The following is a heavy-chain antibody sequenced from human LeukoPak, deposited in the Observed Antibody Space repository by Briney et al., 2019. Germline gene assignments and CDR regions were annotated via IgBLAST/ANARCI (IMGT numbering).Heavy chain of an antibody. CDR2: INPNSGGT. CDR3: ATLLRARWDYYMDV. J-gene: IGHJ6*03. CDR1: GYTFTGYY. D-gene: IGHD3-16*01. V-gene: IGHV1-2*02. Sequence: GASVKVSCKASGYTFTGYYMHWVRQAPGQGLEWMGWINPNSGGTNYVQKFQGRVTMTRDTSISTAYMELSRLRSDDTAVYYCATLLRARWDYYMDVWGKGTTVTVSS.